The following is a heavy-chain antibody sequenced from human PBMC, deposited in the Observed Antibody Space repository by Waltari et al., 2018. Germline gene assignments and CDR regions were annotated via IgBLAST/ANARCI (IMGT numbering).Heavy chain of an antibody. V-gene: IGHV3-23*01. CDR1: GFTFSSYA. J-gene: IGHJ4*02. CDR3: AKDLGGTGSASLLFDY. Sequence: EVQLLESGGGLVQTGGSLRLSCAASGFTFSSYAMSWVSQATGKGLEWVSAISGSGGSTYYADSVKGRFTISRDNSKNSLYLQMNSLRAEDTAVYYCAKDLGGTGSASLLFDYWGQGTLVTVSS. CDR2: ISGSGGST. D-gene: IGHD2-8*02.